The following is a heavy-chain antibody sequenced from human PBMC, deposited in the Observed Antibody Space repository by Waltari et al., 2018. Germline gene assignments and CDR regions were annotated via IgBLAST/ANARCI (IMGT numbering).Heavy chain of an antibody. CDR3: ARDLYDTGSGDYPGRDF. J-gene: IGHJ4*02. CDR2: IDSGGSDT. CDR1: ALTFSNFW. D-gene: IGHD1-26*01. V-gene: IGHV3-74*01. Sequence: EVQLVESGGLVVHPGGSLRLSCAASALTFSNFWRHWVRQAPGKGLVWVSRIDSGGSDTSYADSVKGRFTISRDNTKNTLYLQMNSLTGEDTGVYYCARDLYDTGSGDYPGRDFWGQGTLVTVAS.